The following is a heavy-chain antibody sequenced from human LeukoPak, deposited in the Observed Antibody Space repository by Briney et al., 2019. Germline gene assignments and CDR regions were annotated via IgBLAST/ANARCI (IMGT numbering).Heavy chain of an antibody. D-gene: IGHD1-26*01. J-gene: IGHJ3*02. CDR2: ISAYNGNT. CDR3: ARDASRFYIVGATRGAFDI. Sequence: ASVKVSCKASGYTFTSFGISWVRQAPGQGLEWMGWISAYNGNTNYAQKLQGRVTMTTDTSTSTAYMELRSLRSDDTAVYYCARDASRFYIVGATRGAFDIWGQGTMVTVSS. V-gene: IGHV1-18*01. CDR1: GYTFTSFG.